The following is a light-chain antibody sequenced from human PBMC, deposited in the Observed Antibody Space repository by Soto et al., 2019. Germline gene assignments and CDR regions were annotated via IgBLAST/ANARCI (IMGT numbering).Light chain of an antibody. CDR2: GAS. CDR1: QSVTSSY. V-gene: IGKV3-20*01. Sequence: VLTQSPGTLSLSPGARATLSCRASQSVTSSYLAWYQQKPGQAPRLLIYGASSRATDIPDRFSGSGSGTDFTLTISRLEPEDFAVYYCQRYGSSPPWTFGQGTKVESK. CDR3: QRYGSSPPWT. J-gene: IGKJ1*01.